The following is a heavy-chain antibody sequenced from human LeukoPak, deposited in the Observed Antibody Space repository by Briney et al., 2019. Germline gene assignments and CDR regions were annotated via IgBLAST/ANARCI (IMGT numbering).Heavy chain of an antibody. D-gene: IGHD6-13*01. V-gene: IGHV1-18*01. CDR3: ARDRHIAAAVYYYYYMDV. J-gene: IGHJ6*03. CDR1: GYTFTSYI. Sequence: ASVKVSCKASGYTFTSYIISWVRQAPGQGLEWMGWINAYNGNTDYAQRVQGRVTMTTDTSTSTAYMELRSLRSDDTAVYYCARDRHIAAAVYYYYYMDVWGKGTPVTVSS. CDR2: INAYNGNT.